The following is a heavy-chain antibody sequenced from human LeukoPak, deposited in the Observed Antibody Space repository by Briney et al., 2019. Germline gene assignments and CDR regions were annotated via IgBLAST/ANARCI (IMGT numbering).Heavy chain of an antibody. Sequence: AGGSLRLSCAASGFTFSSYGMSWVRQAPGKGLEWVSAISGSGGSTYYADSVKGRFTISRDNAKNSLYLQMNSLRAEDTAVYYCARENMITFGGVIVGGLNFDYWGQGTLVTVSS. CDR2: ISGSGGST. CDR3: ARENMITFGGVIVGGLNFDY. D-gene: IGHD3-16*02. J-gene: IGHJ4*02. V-gene: IGHV3-23*01. CDR1: GFTFSSYG.